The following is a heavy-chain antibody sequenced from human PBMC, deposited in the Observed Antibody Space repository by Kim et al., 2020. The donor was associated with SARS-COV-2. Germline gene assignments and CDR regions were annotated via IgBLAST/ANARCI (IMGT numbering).Heavy chain of an antibody. CDR2: INPNSGGT. D-gene: IGHD3-9*01. CDR1: GYTFTGYY. J-gene: IGHJ5*02. Sequence: ASVKVSCKASGYTFTGYYMHWVRQASGQGLEWMGRINPNSGGTNYAQKFQGRVTMTRDTSISTAYMELSRLRSDDTAVYYCARVGNPITYYDILTGYGGWFDPWGQGTLVTVSS. CDR3: ARVGNPITYYDILTGYGGWFDP. V-gene: IGHV1-2*06.